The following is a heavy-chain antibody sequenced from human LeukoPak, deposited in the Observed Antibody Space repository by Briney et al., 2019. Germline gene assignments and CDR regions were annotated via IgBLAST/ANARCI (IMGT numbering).Heavy chain of an antibody. D-gene: IGHD3-22*01. J-gene: IGHJ4*02. CDR2: ISHDGDNN. V-gene: IGHV3-30-3*01. Sequence: GGSLRLSCAASRFTFSTYAMSWVRQAPGKGLEWVAIISHDGDNNYYADSVKGRFTISRDNSKNTLYLQMNSLRAEDSAVYYCAREYTSGYYRTFDYWGQGTVVTVSS. CDR3: AREYTSGYYRTFDY. CDR1: RFTFSTYA.